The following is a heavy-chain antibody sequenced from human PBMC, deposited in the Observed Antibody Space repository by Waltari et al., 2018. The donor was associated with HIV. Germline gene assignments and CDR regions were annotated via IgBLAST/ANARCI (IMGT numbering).Heavy chain of an antibody. CDR2: ISGRGWST. CDR1: GFTFSSYA. J-gene: IGHJ4*02. Sequence: EVQLLESGGGLVQPGGSLRLSCAASGFTFSSYAMSWVRQAPGKGLEWVSAISGRGWSTYDADSVKGRFTISRDNSKNTLYLQRNSLRAEDTAVYYCAKDQARAVTMIPRGWGQGTLVTVSS. CDR3: AKDQARAVTMIPRG. D-gene: IGHD3-22*01. V-gene: IGHV3-23*01.